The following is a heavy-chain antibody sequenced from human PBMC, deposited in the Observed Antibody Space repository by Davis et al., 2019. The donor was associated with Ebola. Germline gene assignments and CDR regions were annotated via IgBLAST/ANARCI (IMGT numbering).Heavy chain of an antibody. Sequence: GGSLRLSCAASGFTFSSYGMNWVRQAPGKGLEWVSYISSSGSTIYYADSVKGRFTISRDNAKNSLYLQMNGLRDEDTAVYYCARDRYGDYELDSWGQGTLVTVSS. D-gene: IGHD4-17*01. CDR2: ISSSGSTI. CDR1: GFTFSSYG. CDR3: ARDRYGDYELDS. J-gene: IGHJ5*01. V-gene: IGHV3-48*02.